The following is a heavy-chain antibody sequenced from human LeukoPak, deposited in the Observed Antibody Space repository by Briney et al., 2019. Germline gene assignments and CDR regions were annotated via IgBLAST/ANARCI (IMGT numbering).Heavy chain of an antibody. CDR3: ARGFTRIFDY. D-gene: IGHD2-15*01. J-gene: IGHJ4*02. CDR2: IYYSGST. Sequence: PSQTRSLTCTVAGGSMSSYYWSCVRQPPREGLEWIGYIYYSGSTIYNPSLKSRVPISVDTSKSQFSLKLSSVAAADTAVYYCARGFTRIFDYWGQGTLVSVSS. CDR1: GGSMSSYY. V-gene: IGHV4-59*01.